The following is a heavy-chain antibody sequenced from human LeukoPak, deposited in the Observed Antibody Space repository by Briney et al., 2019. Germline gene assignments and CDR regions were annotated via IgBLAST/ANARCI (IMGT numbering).Heavy chain of an antibody. CDR1: GYSISSGYY. CDR2: IYTSGST. Sequence: PSETLSLTCTVSGYSISSGYYWGWLRQPAGKGLEWIGRIYTSGSTNYNPSLKSRATISVDTSKNQFSLKLSSVTAADTAVYYCARDTLIAAFDYWGQGTLVTVSS. J-gene: IGHJ4*02. V-gene: IGHV4-61*02. CDR3: ARDTLIAAFDY. D-gene: IGHD6-13*01.